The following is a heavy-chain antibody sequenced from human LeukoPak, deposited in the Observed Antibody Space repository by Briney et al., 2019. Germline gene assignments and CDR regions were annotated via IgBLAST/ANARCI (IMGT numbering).Heavy chain of an antibody. Sequence: GGSLRLSCAASGFTFTSNSMNWVRQAPGKGLEWVSSISKTSSHIYYADSVKGRFTISRDNAKNSMYLQMNSLRAEDTAVYYCAGHIETVPDYYYAMDVWGQGTTVTVSS. CDR1: GFTFTSNS. CDR3: AGHIETVPDYYYAMDV. D-gene: IGHD2-21*01. CDR2: ISKTSSHI. J-gene: IGHJ6*02. V-gene: IGHV3-21*01.